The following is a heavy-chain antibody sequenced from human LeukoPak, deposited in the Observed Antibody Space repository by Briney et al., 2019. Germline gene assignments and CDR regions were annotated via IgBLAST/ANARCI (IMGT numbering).Heavy chain of an antibody. CDR2: INPNSGCT. Sequence: GASVKVSCKASGYTFTSYYMHWVRQAPGQGLEWMGWINPNSGCTNFAQKFKGRVTMTRERALSTGYMELSRLRSDDTAVYYCARVAGGYDSSFDPWGQGTLVTVSS. CDR1: GYTFTSYY. D-gene: IGHD3-3*01. CDR3: ARVAGGYDSSFDP. V-gene: IGHV1-2*02. J-gene: IGHJ5*02.